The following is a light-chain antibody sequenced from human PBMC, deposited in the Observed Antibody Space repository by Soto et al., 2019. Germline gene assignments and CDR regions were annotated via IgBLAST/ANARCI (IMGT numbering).Light chain of an antibody. CDR3: QQYNSFSQT. J-gene: IGKJ1*01. Sequence: DIQMTQSPSTLSASVGDRVTITCRASQSINGWLAWYQQKPGKAPKLLIYKASSLESGVPSRFSGGGSGTEFSLTFNSLQPDDFATYYCQQYNSFSQTFGQGTKVEIK. V-gene: IGKV1-5*03. CDR1: QSINGW. CDR2: KAS.